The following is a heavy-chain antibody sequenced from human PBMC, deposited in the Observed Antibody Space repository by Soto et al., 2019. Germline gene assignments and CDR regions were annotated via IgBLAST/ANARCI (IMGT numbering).Heavy chain of an antibody. CDR3: AREGAYYYYYYMDV. CDR1: GFTFTSSA. Sequence: GASVKVSCXASGFTFTSSAMQWVRQARGQRLEWIGWIVVGSGNTSYAQKFQGRVTITRDISISTAYMELSSLRSEDTAVYYCAREGAYYYYYYMDVWGKGTTVTVSS. V-gene: IGHV1-58*02. CDR2: IVVGSGNT. J-gene: IGHJ6*03.